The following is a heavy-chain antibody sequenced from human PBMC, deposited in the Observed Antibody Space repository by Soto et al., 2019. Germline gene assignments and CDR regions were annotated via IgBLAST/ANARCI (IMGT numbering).Heavy chain of an antibody. CDR2: IYSGGST. CDR1: GFTVSSNY. Sequence: GGSLRLSCAASGFTVSSNYMSWVRQAPGKGLEWVSVIYSGGSTYYADSVKGRFTISRDNSKNTLYLQMNSLRAEDTAVYYCAKDEVGAVYYYYSGMDVWGQGTTVTVSS. J-gene: IGHJ6*02. V-gene: IGHV3-66*01. D-gene: IGHD1-26*01. CDR3: AKDEVGAVYYYYSGMDV.